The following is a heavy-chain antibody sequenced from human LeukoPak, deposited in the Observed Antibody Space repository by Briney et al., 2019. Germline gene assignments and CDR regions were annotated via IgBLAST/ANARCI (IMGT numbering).Heavy chain of an antibody. CDR3: AREGLLWFGEFIDY. D-gene: IGHD3-10*01. CDR2: ISSSGSTI. J-gene: IGHJ4*02. CDR1: GFTFSSYE. Sequence: GGSLRLSCAASGFTFSSYEMNWVRQAPGKGLEWVSYISSSGSTIYYADSVKGRFTISRDNAKNSLYLQMNSLRAEDTVVYYCAREGLLWFGEFIDYWGQGTLVTVSS. V-gene: IGHV3-48*03.